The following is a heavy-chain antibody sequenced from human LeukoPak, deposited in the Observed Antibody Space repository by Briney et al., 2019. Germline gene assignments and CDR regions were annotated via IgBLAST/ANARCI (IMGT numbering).Heavy chain of an antibody. CDR3: ARDSPIYYDILTGSKPAAFDI. CDR2: ISSSSSTI. Sequence: PGGSLRLSCAASGFTFSSYSMNWVRQAPGKGLEWVSYISSSSSTIYYADSVKGRFTISRDNAKNSLYLQMNSLRAEDTAVYYCARDSPIYYDILTGSKPAAFDIWGQGTMVTVSS. D-gene: IGHD3-9*01. V-gene: IGHV3-48*01. J-gene: IGHJ3*02. CDR1: GFTFSSYS.